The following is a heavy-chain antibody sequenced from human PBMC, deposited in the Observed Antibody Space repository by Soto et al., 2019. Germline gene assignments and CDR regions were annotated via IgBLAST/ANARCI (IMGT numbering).Heavy chain of an antibody. D-gene: IGHD6-13*01. J-gene: IGHJ5*02. CDR2: IYHSGST. Sequence: QVQLQESGPGLVKPSGTLSLTCAVSGGSISSTNWWSWVRQPPGKGLEWIGDIYHSGSTNYNPSLKSRVTMSVDKSKNQFALKLSSVTAADTAVYYCARVIATAVDWFDPWGQATLVTVSS. V-gene: IGHV4-4*02. CDR3: ARVIATAVDWFDP. CDR1: GGSISSTNW.